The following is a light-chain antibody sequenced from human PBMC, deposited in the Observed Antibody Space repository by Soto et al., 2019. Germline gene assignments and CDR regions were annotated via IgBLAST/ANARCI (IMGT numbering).Light chain of an antibody. CDR3: QQYGSSRWT. J-gene: IGKJ1*01. CDR1: QSVSSTY. CDR2: GTS. Sequence: EIVLTQSPGTLSLSPGERVTLSCRASQSVSSTYLAWYQQRSGQAPRLLIYGTSSRATGIPDRFSGSGSGTDLSLTLTRLEPEDVAVYYCQQYGSSRWTFGQGTKVEIK. V-gene: IGKV3-20*01.